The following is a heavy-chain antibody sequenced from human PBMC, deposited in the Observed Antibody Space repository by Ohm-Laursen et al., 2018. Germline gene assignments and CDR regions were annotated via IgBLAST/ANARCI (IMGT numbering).Heavy chain of an antibody. V-gene: IGHV3-53*01. J-gene: IGHJ4*02. Sequence: GSLRLSCAASGFTVTSNYMSWVRQAPGMGLEWVSVIYSGGNTYYADSVKGRFTISRDNSKNTLYLQMDSLRAEDTAVYYCARDPKDGALDYWGQGTLVTVSS. CDR3: ARDPKDGALDY. D-gene: IGHD4-17*01. CDR2: IYSGGNT. CDR1: GFTVTSNY.